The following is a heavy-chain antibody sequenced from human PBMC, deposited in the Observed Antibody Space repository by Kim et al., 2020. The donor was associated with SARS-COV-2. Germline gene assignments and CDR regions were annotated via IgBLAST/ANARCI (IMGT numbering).Heavy chain of an antibody. J-gene: IGHJ4*02. CDR1: GFTFSSYA. Sequence: GGSLRLSCAASGFTFSSYAMHWVRQAPGKGLEWVAVISYDGSNKYYADSVKGRFTISRDNSKNTLYLQMNSLRAEDTAVYYCARARTPSLLWFGELLYWGQGTLVTVS. CDR2: ISYDGSNK. D-gene: IGHD3-10*01. V-gene: IGHV3-30*04. CDR3: ARARTPSLLWFGELLY.